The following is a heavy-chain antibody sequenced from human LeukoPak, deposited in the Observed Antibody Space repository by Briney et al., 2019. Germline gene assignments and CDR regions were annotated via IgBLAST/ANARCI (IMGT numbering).Heavy chain of an antibody. J-gene: IGHJ4*02. Sequence: PGGSLRLSCAASGFSVSSIYMNWVRQAPGQGLEWVSVIYSDGTTYYADSVKGRFTISRDDSKNTLYLHMNSLRAEDTAVYYCARAPNWRFDHWGQGTLVTVSS. CDR2: IYSDGTT. V-gene: IGHV3-53*01. CDR3: ARAPNWRFDH. D-gene: IGHD1-1*01. CDR1: GFSVSSIY.